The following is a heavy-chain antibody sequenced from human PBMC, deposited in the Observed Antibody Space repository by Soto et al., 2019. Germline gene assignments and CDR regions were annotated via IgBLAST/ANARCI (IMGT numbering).Heavy chain of an antibody. CDR1: GYTFTSYA. J-gene: IGHJ3*02. Sequence: ASVKVSCKASGYTFTSYAMHWVRQAPGQRLEWMGWINAGNGNTKYSQKFQGRVTITRDTSASTAYMELSGLRSEDTAVYYCARAPPIAGSWADAFDIWGQGTMVT. V-gene: IGHV1-3*01. D-gene: IGHD6-13*01. CDR3: ARAPPIAGSWADAFDI. CDR2: INAGNGNT.